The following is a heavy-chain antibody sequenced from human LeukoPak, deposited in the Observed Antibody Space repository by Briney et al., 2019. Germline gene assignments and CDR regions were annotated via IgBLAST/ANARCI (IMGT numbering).Heavy chain of an antibody. J-gene: IGHJ5*02. CDR3: ARHTFDDYGDYSNWFDP. CDR2: XXCYSDT. V-gene: IGHV5-51*01. Sequence: XXCYSDTRYSPSFQGKVTISADKSISTAYLQWSSLKASDTAMYYCARHTFDDYGDYSNWFDPWGQGTLVTVSS. D-gene: IGHD4-17*01.